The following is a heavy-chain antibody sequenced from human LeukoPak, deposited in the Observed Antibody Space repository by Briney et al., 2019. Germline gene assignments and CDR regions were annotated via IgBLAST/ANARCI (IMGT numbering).Heavy chain of an antibody. CDR1: GFTFSSNY. CDR3: ARETRVRYCSGGSCHGFWFDP. D-gene: IGHD2-15*01. Sequence: GGSLRLSCAASGFTFSSNYMSWVRQAPGKGLEWVSVIYSGGSTYYADSVKGRFTISRDNSKNTLYLQMNSLRAEDTAVYYCARETRVRYCSGGSCHGFWFDPWGQGTLVTVSS. V-gene: IGHV3-53*01. CDR2: IYSGGST. J-gene: IGHJ5*02.